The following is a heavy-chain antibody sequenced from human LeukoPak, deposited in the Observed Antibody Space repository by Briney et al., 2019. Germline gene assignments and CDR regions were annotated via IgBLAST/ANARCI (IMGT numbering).Heavy chain of an antibody. CDR3: ARDPASSGIQLWAFDY. J-gene: IGHJ4*02. V-gene: IGHV6-1*01. D-gene: IGHD5-18*01. CDR1: GDSVSSDSVT. Sequence: SQTLSLTCSISGDSVSSDSVTWNWLRQSPSRGLEWLGRTFYRSKWYFDYAVSVKSRIIISPDTSRNQFSLQLNSVTPEDTAVYYCARDPASSGIQLWAFDYWGPGTLVTVSS. CDR2: TFYRSKWYF.